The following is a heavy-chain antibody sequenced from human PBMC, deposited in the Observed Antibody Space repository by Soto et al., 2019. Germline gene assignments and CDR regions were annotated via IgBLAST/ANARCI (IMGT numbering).Heavy chain of an antibody. CDR3: ASAYDYDATKNDGFDI. D-gene: IGHD3-16*01. V-gene: IGHV4-31*03. CDR2: IYDNGDT. J-gene: IGHJ3*02. CDR1: GGSIGSGDYY. Sequence: QVQLQESGPGLVKPSQTLSLTCTVSGGSIGSGDYYWTWIRQHPGRGLEWIGYIYDNGDTYYNPSLNSRVTISADTSKNHFSLRLSSVTAADSAVYYCASAYDYDATKNDGFDIWGQGTLVTVSS.